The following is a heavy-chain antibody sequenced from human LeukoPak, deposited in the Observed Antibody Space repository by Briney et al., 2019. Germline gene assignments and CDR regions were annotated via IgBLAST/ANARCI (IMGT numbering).Heavy chain of an antibody. CDR2: IIPIFGTA. CDR3: AREPRVGIAVAEGWFDP. D-gene: IGHD6-19*01. Sequence: ASVKVSCKASGGTFSSYAISWVRQAPGQGLERMGGIIPIFGTANYAQKFQGRVTITTDESTSTAYMELSSLRSEDTAVYYCAREPRVGIAVAEGWFDPWGQGTLVTVSS. V-gene: IGHV1-69*05. J-gene: IGHJ5*02. CDR1: GGTFSSYA.